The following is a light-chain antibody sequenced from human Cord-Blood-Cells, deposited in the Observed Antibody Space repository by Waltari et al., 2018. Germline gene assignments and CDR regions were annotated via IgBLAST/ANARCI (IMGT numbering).Light chain of an antibody. J-gene: IGKJ1*01. Sequence: EIEMTQAPATVSVAPGERATLSCRASQSVSSNLAWYQQKPGQSPRLLIYGASTRATGIPARFSGSGSGTEFTLTISSLQSEDFAVYYCQQYNNWWTFGQGTKVEIK. CDR3: QQYNNWWT. CDR1: QSVSSN. CDR2: GAS. V-gene: IGKV3-15*01.